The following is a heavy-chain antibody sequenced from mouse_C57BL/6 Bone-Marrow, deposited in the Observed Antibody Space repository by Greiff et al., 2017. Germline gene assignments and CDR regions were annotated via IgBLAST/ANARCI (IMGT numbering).Heavy chain of an antibody. J-gene: IGHJ2*01. Sequence: QVQLQQPGAELVMPGASVKLSCKASGYTFTSYWMHWVKQRPGQGLEWIGEIDPSDSYTNYNQKFKGKSTLTVDKSSSTAYMQLSSLTSEDSAVYYCARALLYYFYGYWGQGTTLTVSS. CDR1: GYTFTSYW. V-gene: IGHV1-69*01. CDR2: IDPSDSYT. CDR3: ARALLYYFYGY. D-gene: IGHD1-1*01.